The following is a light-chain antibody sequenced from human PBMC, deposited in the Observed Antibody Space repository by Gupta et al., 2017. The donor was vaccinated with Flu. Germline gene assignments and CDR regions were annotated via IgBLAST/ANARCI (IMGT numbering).Light chain of an antibody. CDR1: QSLLHSNGYNY. CDR2: LGS. J-gene: IGKJ1*01. CDR3: MQALQTPPWT. V-gene: IGKV2-28*01. Sequence: DIVMTPSPLSLTVTPREPASISCRSSQSLLHSNGYNYLDWYLQKPGQSPQLLIYLGSNRASGVPDRFSGSGAGTDFTLKIIRVEAEDVGVYYCMQALQTPPWTFGQGTKVEIK.